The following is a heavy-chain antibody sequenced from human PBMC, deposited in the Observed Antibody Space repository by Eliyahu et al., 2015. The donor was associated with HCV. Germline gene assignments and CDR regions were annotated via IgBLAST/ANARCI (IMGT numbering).Heavy chain of an antibody. CDR3: AKRGVSVGHFDY. CDR1: GFTFSSHA. D-gene: IGHD2-15*01. CDR2: MSISVGST. V-gene: IGHV3-23*01. Sequence: EVQLLEAGGGLVQPGGSLRLSCAASGFTFSSHAMSWVRQAPGKGLGGVSGMSISVGSTYYADSVKGRFTISRDNSKNTLFLEMNSLRAEDTALYYCAKRGVSVGHFDYWGQGTLVTVSS. J-gene: IGHJ4*02.